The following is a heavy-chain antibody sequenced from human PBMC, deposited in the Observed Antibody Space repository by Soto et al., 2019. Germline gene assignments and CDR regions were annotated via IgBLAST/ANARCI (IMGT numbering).Heavy chain of an antibody. CDR1: GFTFDDYA. Sequence: GGSLRLSCAASGFTFDDYAMHWVRQAPGKGLEWVSGISWNSGSIGYADSVKGRFTISRDNAKNSLYLQMNSLRAEDTALYYCAKDITGYGIYADGYNWNHGAYYYYYMDVWGKGTTVTVSS. V-gene: IGHV3-9*01. CDR3: AKDITGYGIYADGYNWNHGAYYYYYMDV. CDR2: ISWNSGSI. D-gene: IGHD1-20*01. J-gene: IGHJ6*03.